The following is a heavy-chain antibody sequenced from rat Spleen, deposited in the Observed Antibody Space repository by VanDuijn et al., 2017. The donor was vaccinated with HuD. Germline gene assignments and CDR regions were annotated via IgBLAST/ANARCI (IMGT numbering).Heavy chain of an antibody. D-gene: IGHD1-12*02. Sequence: QVHLKESGPGLMQPSQTLSLTCTVSGFPLTSYGVSWVRQPPGKGLEWIGTIWSGGNTDYNSALKSRLSISRDTSKSQVFLKMNSLQTEDTAMYFCARDPYYDGTYYYYFDYWGQGVMVTVSS. V-gene: IGHV2-15*01. CDR1: GFPLTSYG. J-gene: IGHJ2*01. CDR3: ARDPYYDGTYYYYFDY. CDR2: IWSGGNT.